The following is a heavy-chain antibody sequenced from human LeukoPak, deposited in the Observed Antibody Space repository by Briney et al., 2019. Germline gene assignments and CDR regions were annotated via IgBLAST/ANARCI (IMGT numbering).Heavy chain of an antibody. Sequence: VSVKVSCKASGYTFTSYGISWVRQAPGQGLEWMGWISAYNGNTNYAQKLQGRVTMTTDTSTSTAYMELRSLRSDDTAVYYCARGLLSSGWHNRKILYYFDYWGQGTLVTVSS. D-gene: IGHD6-19*01. CDR3: ARGLLSSGWHNRKILYYFDY. CDR2: ISAYNGNT. V-gene: IGHV1-18*01. CDR1: GYTFTSYG. J-gene: IGHJ4*02.